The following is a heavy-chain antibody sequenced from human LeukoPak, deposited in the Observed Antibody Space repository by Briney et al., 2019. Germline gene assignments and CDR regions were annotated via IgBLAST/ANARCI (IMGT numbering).Heavy chain of an antibody. J-gene: IGHJ4*02. Sequence: PSETLSLTCTVSGGSISGSSYYWGWIRQPPGKGLEWIGSIYYSGSTYYNPSLKSRVTISVDTSKNQFSLKLRSVTAADTAVYYCARRRSWPEFDYWGQGILVTVSS. CDR2: IYYSGST. D-gene: IGHD1-26*01. V-gene: IGHV4-39*01. CDR3: ARRRSWPEFDY. CDR1: GGSISGSSYY.